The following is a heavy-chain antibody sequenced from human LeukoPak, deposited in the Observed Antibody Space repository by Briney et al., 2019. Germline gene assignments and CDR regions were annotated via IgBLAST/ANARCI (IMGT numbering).Heavy chain of an antibody. CDR2: IYPDATT. CDR1: GFTVSGNY. D-gene: IGHD2-2*01. V-gene: IGHV3-66*01. Sequence: GGSLRLSCAVSGFTVSGNYMSWVRLAPGKGLQWVSVIYPDATTYYADSVKGRFTLSRDNSKNTLYLQMSSLRAEDTAVYYCASGARWHQQLTDYWGQGTLVTVSS. CDR3: ASGARWHQQLTDY. J-gene: IGHJ4*02.